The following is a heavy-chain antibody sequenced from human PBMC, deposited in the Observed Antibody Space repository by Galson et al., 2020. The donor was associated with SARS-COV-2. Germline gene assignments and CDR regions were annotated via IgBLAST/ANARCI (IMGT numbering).Heavy chain of an antibody. V-gene: IGHV1-69*06. CDR2: IIPMFGTP. J-gene: IGHJ4*02. Sequence: SVKVSCKTSGGTFSSYAINWVRQAPGQGLEWMGGIIPMFGTPNYTQKFQGRVTITADKFTRTAYMELSSLRSEDTAVYYCARGSGEQGLWYYFDYWGQGTLVTVSS. CDR1: GGTFSSYA. CDR3: ARGSGEQGLWYYFDY. D-gene: IGHD1-26*01.